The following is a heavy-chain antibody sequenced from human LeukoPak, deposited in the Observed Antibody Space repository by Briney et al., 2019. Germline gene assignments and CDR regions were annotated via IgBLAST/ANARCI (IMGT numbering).Heavy chain of an antibody. CDR1: GYTFTSYG. CDR3: ARDRRRGYYDSSGHNWFDP. J-gene: IGHJ5*02. CDR2: ISAYNGNT. D-gene: IGHD3-22*01. Sequence: ASVKVSCKASGYTFTSYGISWARQAPGQGLEWMGWISAYNGNTNHAQKLQGRVTMTTDTSTSTAYMELRSLRSDDTAVYYCARDRRRGYYDSSGHNWFDPWGQGTLVTVSS. V-gene: IGHV1-18*01.